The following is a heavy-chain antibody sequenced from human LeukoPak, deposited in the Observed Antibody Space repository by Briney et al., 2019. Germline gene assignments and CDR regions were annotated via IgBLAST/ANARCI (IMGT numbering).Heavy chain of an antibody. Sequence: GGSLRLSCAASGFTFSTSAMSWVRQAPGTGLEWVSAISGSGDSTYYADSVKGRFTISRDNSKNTLYLQMNSLRAEDTAVYYCAWCSSTSCPYGMDVWGQGTTVTVSS. V-gene: IGHV3-23*01. CDR3: AWCSSTSCPYGMDV. J-gene: IGHJ6*02. CDR2: ISGSGDST. CDR1: GFTFSTSA. D-gene: IGHD2-2*01.